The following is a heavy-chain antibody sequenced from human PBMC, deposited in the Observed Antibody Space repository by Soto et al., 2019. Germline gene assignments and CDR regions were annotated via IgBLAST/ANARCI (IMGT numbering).Heavy chain of an antibody. J-gene: IGHJ2*01. Sequence: QLQLQESGPGLVKPSETLSLTCTVSGGSISSSSYYWGWIRQPPGKGLEWIGSVYYSGSTYYNPSLKSRVTISVDTSKNQFSLKLSSVTAADTAVYYCATPRQLWSVVAIDIWGRGTLVTVSS. V-gene: IGHV4-39*01. CDR1: GGSISSSSYY. D-gene: IGHD5-18*01. CDR2: VYYSGST. CDR3: ATPRQLWSVVAIDI.